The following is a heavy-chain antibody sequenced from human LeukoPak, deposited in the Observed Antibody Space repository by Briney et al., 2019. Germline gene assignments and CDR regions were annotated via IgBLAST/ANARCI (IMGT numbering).Heavy chain of an antibody. V-gene: IGHV3-21*01. CDR3: ARDSYWLGGTIGAFDI. D-gene: IGHD3-10*01. J-gene: IGHJ3*02. Sequence: PGGSLRLSCAVSGFTFTDYSINWVRQAPGRGLEWVSSIGSSGTQITYADSVRGRFTISRDNAKNSLYLQINSLRAEDTAVYYCARDSYWLGGTIGAFDIWGQGTMVTVSS. CDR2: IGSSGTQI. CDR1: GFTFTDYS.